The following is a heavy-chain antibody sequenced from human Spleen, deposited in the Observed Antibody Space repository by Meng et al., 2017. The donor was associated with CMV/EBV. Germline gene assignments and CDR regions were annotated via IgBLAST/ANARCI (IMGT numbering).Heavy chain of an antibody. D-gene: IGHD6-6*01. Sequence: GESLKISCAASGFTFSNYWMHWVRQAPGKGLVWVSRISSDGSSTRSYADSVKGRFTISRDNSKNTLYLQMNSLRAEDTAVYYCAKRGVRQQLVPYYYGMDVWGQGTTVTVSS. CDR3: AKRGVRQQLVPYYYGMDV. J-gene: IGHJ6*02. CDR1: GFTFSNYW. V-gene: IGHV3-74*01. CDR2: ISSDGSSTR.